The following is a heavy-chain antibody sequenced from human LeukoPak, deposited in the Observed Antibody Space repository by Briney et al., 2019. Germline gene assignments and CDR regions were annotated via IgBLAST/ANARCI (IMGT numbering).Heavy chain of an antibody. CDR3: AKAAVTATDYFDY. J-gene: IGHJ4*02. V-gene: IGHV3-30*02. CDR1: GFTFSSYR. D-gene: IGHD2-21*02. CDR2: KRYDGSNK. Sequence: GSLRLSCAASGFTFSSYRMNWVRQAPGKGLEWVAFKRYDGSNKYYADSVKGRFTISRDNSKNTLYLQMNSLRAEDTAVYFCAKAAVTATDYFDYRGQGTLVTVSS.